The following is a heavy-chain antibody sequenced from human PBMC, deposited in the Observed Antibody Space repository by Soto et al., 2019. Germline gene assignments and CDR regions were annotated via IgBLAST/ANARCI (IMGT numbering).Heavy chain of an antibody. CDR1: GFTFSSYA. CDR2: ISYDGSNK. V-gene: IGHV3-30-3*01. J-gene: IGHJ5*02. Sequence: PGGSLRLSCAASGFTFSSYAMHWVRQAPGKGLEWVAVISYDGSNKYYADSVKGRFTISRDNSKNTLYLQMNSLRAEDTAVYYCARPFTVVTYNNWFDPWGQGTLVTVSS. CDR3: ARPFTVVTYNNWFDP. D-gene: IGHD2-21*02.